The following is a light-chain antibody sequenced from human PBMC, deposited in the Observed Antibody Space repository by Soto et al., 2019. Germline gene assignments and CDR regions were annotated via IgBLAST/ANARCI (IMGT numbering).Light chain of an antibody. Sequence: EIVLTQSPATLSVSPGEGATLSCRASQGVGITLAWYQQKPGQTPRLLIYVASNRATGVPARFSGSGAGTDFILTITSLQSEDFAFYYCQHYAAWPLTFGGGTKIEIK. CDR1: QGVGIT. J-gene: IGKJ4*01. CDR2: VAS. CDR3: QHYAAWPLT. V-gene: IGKV3-15*01.